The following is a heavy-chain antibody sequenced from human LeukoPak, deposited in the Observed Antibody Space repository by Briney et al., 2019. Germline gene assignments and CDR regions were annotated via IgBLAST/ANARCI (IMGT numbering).Heavy chain of an antibody. V-gene: IGHV4-39*01. J-gene: IGHJ4*02. D-gene: IGHD3-22*01. CDR3: ARLADYDSSPLDY. CDR1: GGSISSYY. CDR2: IYYSGRT. Sequence: SETLSLTCTVSGGSISSYYWGWIRQPPVKGLEWIGTIYYSGRTYYNPSLKSRVTIFVDTSKNQFSLKVNSVTAADTAVYYCARLADYDSSPLDYWGQGNLVTVSS.